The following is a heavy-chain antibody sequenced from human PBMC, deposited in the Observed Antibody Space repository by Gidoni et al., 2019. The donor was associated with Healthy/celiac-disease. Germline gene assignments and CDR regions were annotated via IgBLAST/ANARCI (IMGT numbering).Heavy chain of an antibody. V-gene: IGHV3-21*01. CDR3: ARSSMDYDFWSGYYNTAGSGMDV. D-gene: IGHD3-3*01. CDR1: GFTFSSYS. Sequence: EVQLVESGGGLVKPGGSLRLSCAASGFTFSSYSMNWVRQAPGKGLECVSSISSSSSYRYYADSVKGRFTISRDNAKNSLYLQMNSLRAEDTAVYYCARSSMDYDFWSGYYNTAGSGMDVWGKGTTVTVSS. CDR2: ISSSSSYR. J-gene: IGHJ6*04.